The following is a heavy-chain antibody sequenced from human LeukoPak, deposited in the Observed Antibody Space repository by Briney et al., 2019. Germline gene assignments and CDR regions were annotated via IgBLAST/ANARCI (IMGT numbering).Heavy chain of an antibody. V-gene: IGHV4-39*01. CDR1: GGSISSSSYY. CDR2: IHDSGST. D-gene: IGHD1-26*01. J-gene: IGHJ4*02. Sequence: SETLSLTRTVPGGSISSSSYYWGWIRQPPGKGLEWIGTIHDSGSTYYNPSLKSRVTISVDTSKIQFFLKLRSVTAADTAVYYCARQWPTAFDYWGQGTLVTVSS. CDR3: ARQWPTAFDY.